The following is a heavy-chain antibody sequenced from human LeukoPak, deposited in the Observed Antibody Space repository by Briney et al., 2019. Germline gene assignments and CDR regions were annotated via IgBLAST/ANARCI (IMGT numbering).Heavy chain of an antibody. Sequence: QTGGSLRLSCAASGFTFSSYSMNWVRQAPGKGLEWVSYISSSSSTIYYADSVKGRFTISRDNAKNSLYLQMNSLRAEDTAVYYCARDAYPYYYDSSGHYFDYWGQGTLVTVSS. CDR2: ISSSSSTI. D-gene: IGHD3-22*01. CDR1: GFTFSSYS. CDR3: ARDAYPYYYDSSGHYFDY. J-gene: IGHJ4*02. V-gene: IGHV3-48*04.